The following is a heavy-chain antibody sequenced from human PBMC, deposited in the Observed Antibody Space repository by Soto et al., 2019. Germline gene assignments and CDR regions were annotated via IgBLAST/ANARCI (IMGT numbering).Heavy chain of an antibody. J-gene: IGHJ5*02. Sequence: SETLCLTCTVSVGSISSGDYYWSWIRQPPGKGLEWIGYIYYSGSTYYNPSLKSRVTISVDTSKNQFSLKLSSVTAADTAVSYAASYSGAARRENWVAPSGKGPMATVS. CDR3: ASYSGAARRENWVAP. CDR2: IYYSGST. V-gene: IGHV4-30-4*01. D-gene: IGHD6-6*01. CDR1: VGSISSGDYY.